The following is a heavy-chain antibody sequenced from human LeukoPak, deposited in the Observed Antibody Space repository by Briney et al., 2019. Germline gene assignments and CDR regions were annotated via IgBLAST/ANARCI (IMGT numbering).Heavy chain of an antibody. Sequence: GGSLRLSCAASGFTFSSYGMPWVRQAPGKGLEWVAFIRYDGSNKYYADSVKGRFTISRDNSKNTLYLQMNSLRAEDTAVYYCAKDKGYLWFGENYWGQGTLVTVSS. CDR1: GFTFSSYG. CDR2: IRYDGSNK. J-gene: IGHJ4*02. CDR3: AKDKGYLWFGENY. V-gene: IGHV3-30*02. D-gene: IGHD3-10*01.